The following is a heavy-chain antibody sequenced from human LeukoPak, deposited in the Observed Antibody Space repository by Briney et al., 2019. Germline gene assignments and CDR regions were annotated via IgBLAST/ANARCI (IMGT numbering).Heavy chain of an antibody. J-gene: IGHJ4*02. CDR2: IHYSGLT. CDR3: ARDPPEDEWNSLDS. Sequence: SETLSLTCTVSVGSVNGYYWNWIRQAPGKGLEWVGFIHYSGLTVYSPSLQSRVSMSVDTSRNQFSLDLSSVTAADTALYYCARDPPEDEWNSLDSWGQGILVTVSS. CDR1: VGSVNGYY. V-gene: IGHV4-59*02. D-gene: IGHD1-7*01.